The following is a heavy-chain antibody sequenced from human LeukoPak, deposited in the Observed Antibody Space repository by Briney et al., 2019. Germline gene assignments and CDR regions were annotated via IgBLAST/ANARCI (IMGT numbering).Heavy chain of an antibody. CDR1: GGSISSSSYY. Sequence: SETLSLTCTVSGGSISSSSYYWGWIRQPPGKGLEWIGSIYYSGSTYYNPSLKSRVTISVDTSKNQFSLKLSSVTAADTAVYYCARSGGYYDSSRAFDYWGQGTLVTGSS. CDR3: ARSGGYYDSSRAFDY. V-gene: IGHV4-39*01. CDR2: IYYSGST. D-gene: IGHD3-22*01. J-gene: IGHJ4*02.